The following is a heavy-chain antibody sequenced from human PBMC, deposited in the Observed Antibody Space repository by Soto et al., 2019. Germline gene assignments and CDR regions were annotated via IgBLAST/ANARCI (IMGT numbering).Heavy chain of an antibody. D-gene: IGHD1-26*01. CDR2: INAGNGNT. Sequence: QVQLVQSGAEVKKPGASVKVSCKASGYTFTSYAMHWVRQAPGQRLEWVGWINAGNGNTKYSQKFQGRVTITRDTSASTAYMELSILRSEDTAVYYCARTLVGATPADYWGQGTLVTVSS. CDR3: ARTLVGATPADY. CDR1: GYTFTSYA. J-gene: IGHJ4*02. V-gene: IGHV1-3*01.